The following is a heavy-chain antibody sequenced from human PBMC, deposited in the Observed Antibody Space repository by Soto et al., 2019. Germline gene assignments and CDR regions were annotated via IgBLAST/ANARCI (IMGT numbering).Heavy chain of an antibody. Sequence: SETLSLTCTVSGGSISSPGYYWSWIRQHPGKGLEWIGYFYYSGSTYYNPSLKSRLTISVDTSKNQFSLKLSSVTAADTAVYYCAKSKEGRGSIMSYWGQGTLVTVSS. CDR1: GGSISSPGYY. J-gene: IGHJ4*02. CDR2: FYYSGST. V-gene: IGHV4-31*03. D-gene: IGHD3-16*01. CDR3: AKSKEGRGSIMSY.